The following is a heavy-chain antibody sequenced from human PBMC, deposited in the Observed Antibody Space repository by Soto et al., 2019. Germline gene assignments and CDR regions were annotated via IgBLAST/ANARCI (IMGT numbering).Heavy chain of an antibody. Sequence: EVQLVESGGGLVQPGGSLRLSCAASGFTFRNYWMHWVRQAPGEGLVWVSRINDGGGSTNYADCVQGRFTISRDNAANTLYLQMNNLRAEDTAVYYCARVEVAGGRCFDHWGQGALVTVSS. CDR1: GFTFRNYW. D-gene: IGHD6-19*01. CDR2: INDGGGST. V-gene: IGHV3-74*01. J-gene: IGHJ4*02. CDR3: ARVEVAGGRCFDH.